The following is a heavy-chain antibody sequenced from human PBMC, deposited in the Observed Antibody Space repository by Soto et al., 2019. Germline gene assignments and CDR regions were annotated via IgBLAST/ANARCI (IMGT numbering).Heavy chain of an antibody. Sequence: SGPTLVNPTQTLTLTCTVSGFSLITMRICVSWIRQPAGKALEWLAHIFPNDEKSYSTSLKSRLTISKDTSKSQVVLTMTNMDPVDTATYYCARIRGSAYDILTGYYVYWGQGILVTVSS. D-gene: IGHD3-9*01. J-gene: IGHJ4*02. CDR1: GFSLITMRIC. V-gene: IGHV2-26*02. CDR3: ARIRGSAYDILTGYYVY. CDR2: IFPNDEK.